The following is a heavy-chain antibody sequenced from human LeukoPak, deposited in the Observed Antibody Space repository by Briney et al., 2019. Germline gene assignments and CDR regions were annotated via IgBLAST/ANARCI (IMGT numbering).Heavy chain of an antibody. Sequence: SGTLSLTCAVSGGSVRSSSYYWGWLRHPPGRGREWIRSVCYRGSTYSSPSLESRVTISVDTSKNQFSRNLSSPTAADTAVYYCASEAFGEILYWGQGTLVTVSS. CDR3: ASEAFGEILY. CDR1: GGSVRSSSYY. J-gene: IGHJ4*02. V-gene: IGHV4-39*01. D-gene: IGHD3-10*01. CDR2: VCYRGST.